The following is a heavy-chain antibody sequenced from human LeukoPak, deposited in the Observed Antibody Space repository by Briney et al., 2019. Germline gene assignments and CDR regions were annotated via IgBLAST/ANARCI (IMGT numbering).Heavy chain of an antibody. Sequence: SETLSLTCTVSRASMGSFFWSWIRQPPGKGLEWIGHSDYSGNTTYNPCRSSLITLSMDTSKSQVSLRLTSVTAADSAMYYCSASGNSWWEGFFHNWGQGTLVSVSS. J-gene: IGHJ1*01. CDR3: SASGNSWWEGFFHN. CDR1: RASMGSFF. V-gene: IGHV4-59*03. D-gene: IGHD2-8*02. CDR2: SDYSGNT.